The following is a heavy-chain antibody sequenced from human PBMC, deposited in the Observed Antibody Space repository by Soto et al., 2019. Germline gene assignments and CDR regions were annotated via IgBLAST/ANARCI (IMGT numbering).Heavy chain of an antibody. Sequence: SETLSLTCTVSGGSISSYYWSWIRQPPGKGLEWIGYIYYSGSTNYNPSLESRVTISVDTSKNQFSLKLSSVTAADTAVYYCARTYYDYIWGSYPSWPYWFDPWGQGTLVTVSS. D-gene: IGHD3-16*02. CDR1: GGSISSYY. CDR3: ARTYYDYIWGSYPSWPYWFDP. CDR2: IYYSGST. V-gene: IGHV4-59*08. J-gene: IGHJ5*02.